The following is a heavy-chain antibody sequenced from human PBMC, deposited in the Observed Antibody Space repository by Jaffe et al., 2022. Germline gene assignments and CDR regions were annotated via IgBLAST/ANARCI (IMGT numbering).Heavy chain of an antibody. CDR1: GYSISSGYY. V-gene: IGHV4-38-2*01. J-gene: IGHJ3*02. Sequence: QVQLQESGPGLVKPSETLSLTCAVSGYSISSGYYWGWIRQPPGKGLEWIGSIYHSGSTYYNPSLKSRVTISVDTSKNQFSLKLSSVTAADTAVYYCARHQGGTAMPEAVDAFDIWGQGTMVTVSS. D-gene: IGHD5-18*01. CDR3: ARHQGGTAMPEAVDAFDI. CDR2: IYHSGST.